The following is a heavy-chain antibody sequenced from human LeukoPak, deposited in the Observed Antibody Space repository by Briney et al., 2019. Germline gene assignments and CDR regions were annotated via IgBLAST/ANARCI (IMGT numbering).Heavy chain of an antibody. CDR2: INAGNGNT. J-gene: IGHJ4*02. CDR3: ARDRWWEPTDFSFDY. D-gene: IGHD1-26*01. V-gene: IGHV1-3*01. CDR1: GYTFTSYA. Sequence: GASVKVSCKASGYTFTSYAMHWVRQAPGQRLEWMGWINAGNGNTKYSQKFRGRVTITRDTSASTAYMELSSLRSEDTAVYYCARDRWWEPTDFSFDYWGQGTLVTVSS.